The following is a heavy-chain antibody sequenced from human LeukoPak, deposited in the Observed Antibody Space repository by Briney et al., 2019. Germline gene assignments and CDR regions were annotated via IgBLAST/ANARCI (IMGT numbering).Heavy chain of an antibody. CDR3: ARRRYYDGSGYLE. V-gene: IGHV4-39*01. J-gene: IGHJ1*01. Sequence: PSETLSLTCSVSGDSVSRSDSYWDWIRQPPGKGLEWIGTIYYSGRTYYSPSLKSRVTMSVDPSNDQFSLNLRSVTAADTALYYCARRRYYDGSGYLEWGQGTLLSVSS. D-gene: IGHD3-22*01. CDR1: GDSVSRSDSY. CDR2: IYYSGRT.